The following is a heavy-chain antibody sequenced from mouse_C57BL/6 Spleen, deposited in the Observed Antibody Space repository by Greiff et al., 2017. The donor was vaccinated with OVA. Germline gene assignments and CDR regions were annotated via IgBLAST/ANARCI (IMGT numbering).Heavy chain of an antibody. CDR1: GYTFPDYY. V-gene: IGHV1-76*01. J-gene: IGHJ1*03. D-gene: IGHD2-4*01. CDR3: ARERDYDYDDWYFDV. Sequence: QVQLKESGAELVRPGASVKLSCKASGYTFPDYYINWVKQRPGQGLEWIARIYPGSGNTYYNEKFKGKATLTAEKSSSTAYMQLSSLTSEDSAVYFCARERDYDYDDWYFDVWGTGTTVTVSS. CDR2: IYPGSGNT.